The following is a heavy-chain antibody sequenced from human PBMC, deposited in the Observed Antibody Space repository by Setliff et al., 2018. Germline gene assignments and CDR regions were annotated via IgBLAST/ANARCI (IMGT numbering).Heavy chain of an antibody. CDR3: ARRVGSVGIQLPDY. Sequence: ASVKVSCKTSGGTFNSYGINWVRQATGQGLEWMGWMNPNSGNTGYAQKFQGRVTMTRNTSISTAYMELSSLRSEDTAVYYCARRVGSVGIQLPDYWGQGTLVTVSS. V-gene: IGHV1-8*02. D-gene: IGHD5-18*01. CDR1: GGTFNSYG. CDR2: MNPNSGNT. J-gene: IGHJ4*02.